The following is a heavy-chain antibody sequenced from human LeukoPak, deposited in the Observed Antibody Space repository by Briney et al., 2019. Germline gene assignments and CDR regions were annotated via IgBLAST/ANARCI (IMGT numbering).Heavy chain of an antibody. J-gene: IGHJ3*01. V-gene: IGHV3-21*04. Sequence: GGSLRLSCAASGFTFSSYSMNWVRQAPGKGLEWVSSISSSSSYIYYADSVKGRFTISRDNAKNSLYLQMNSLRAEDTAVYYCAKGPYDSSALVGPFDFWGQGTMVTVSS. CDR3: AKGPYDSSALVGPFDF. CDR2: ISSSSSYI. D-gene: IGHD3-22*01. CDR1: GFTFSSYS.